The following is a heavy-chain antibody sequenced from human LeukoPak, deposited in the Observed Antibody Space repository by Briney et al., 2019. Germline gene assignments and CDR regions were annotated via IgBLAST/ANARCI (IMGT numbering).Heavy chain of an antibody. D-gene: IGHD1-7*01. CDR2: MNPNSGNT. J-gene: IGHJ5*02. Sequence: ASVKVSCKASGYTFTSYDINWVRQASGQGLEWMGRMNPNSGNTGYAQKFQGRVTITRNTSISTAYMELSSLRSEDTAVYYCARGNYRGDLTGTTIWFDPWGQGTLVTVSS. V-gene: IGHV1-8*03. CDR3: ARGNYRGDLTGTTIWFDP. CDR1: GYTFTSYD.